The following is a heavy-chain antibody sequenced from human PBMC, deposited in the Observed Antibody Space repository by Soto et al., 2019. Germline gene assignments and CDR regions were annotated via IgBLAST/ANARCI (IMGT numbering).Heavy chain of an antibody. D-gene: IGHD6-19*01. CDR2: IYSSGRT. V-gene: IGHV4-4*08. CDR3: ARDYAGSSGHFDS. J-gene: IGHJ4*02. Sequence: QVQLQEAGPGLVKPSETVSLTCTVSGASIRGSDWSWIRQPPGQGLECVASIYSSGRTDYNHSLESRVTISVDTSKNQFSLNLRSVNEADTAVYYCARDYAGSSGHFDSWGQGTLVTVSS. CDR1: GASIRGSD.